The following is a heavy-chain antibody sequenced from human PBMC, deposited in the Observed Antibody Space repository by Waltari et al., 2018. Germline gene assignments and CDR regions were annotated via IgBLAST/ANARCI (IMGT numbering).Heavy chain of an antibody. V-gene: IGHV1-69-2*01. CDR3: SSSPRDPYNWFDP. CDR2: VGPEDGET. D-gene: IGHD6-6*01. CDR1: GYTFTDYY. Sequence: EVQLVQSGAEVKKPGATVKISCKASGYTFTDYYMHWVQQAPGKGLEWMGRVGPEDGETKYAEKFQGRVTVTADTSTDTAYMELSSLRSEDTAVYYCSSSPRDPYNWFDPWGQGTLVTVSS. J-gene: IGHJ5*02.